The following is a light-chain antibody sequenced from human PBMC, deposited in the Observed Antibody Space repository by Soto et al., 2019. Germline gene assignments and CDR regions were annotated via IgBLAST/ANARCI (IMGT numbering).Light chain of an antibody. CDR2: DNN. J-gene: IGLJ1*01. CDR3: QSYDNSLSAYV. V-gene: IGLV1-40*01. CDR1: SSNFGAGYD. Sequence: QSVLTQPPSVSGAPGQRVTISCTGSSSNFGAGYDVHWYQQLPETAPTLLIYDNNNRPSGVPDRFSGSKSGTSASLAITGLQAEDEADYYCQSYDNSLSAYVFGTGTKLTVL.